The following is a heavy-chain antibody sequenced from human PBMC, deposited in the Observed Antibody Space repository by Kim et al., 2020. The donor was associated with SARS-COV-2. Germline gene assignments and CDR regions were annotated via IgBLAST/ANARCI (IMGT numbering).Heavy chain of an antibody. D-gene: IGHD5-18*01. CDR1: GYSFTSYW. CDR3: ARQGVDTAMVGPRGPFDY. Sequence: GESLKISCKGSGYSFTSYWISWVRQMPGKGLEWMGRIDPSDSYTNYSPSFQGHVTISADKSISTAYLQWSSLKASDTAMYYCARQGVDTAMVGPRGPFDYWGQGTLVTVSS. J-gene: IGHJ4*02. CDR2: IDPSDSYT. V-gene: IGHV5-10-1*01.